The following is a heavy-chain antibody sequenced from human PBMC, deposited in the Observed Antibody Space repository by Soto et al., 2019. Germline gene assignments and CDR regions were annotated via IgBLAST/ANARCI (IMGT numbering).Heavy chain of an antibody. CDR3: TTARFLEWLPFDY. J-gene: IGHJ4*02. CDR1: GFTFSNAW. V-gene: IGHV3-15*07. D-gene: IGHD3-3*01. CDR2: IKSKTDGGTT. Sequence: GGSLRLSCAASGFTFSNAWMNWVRQAPGKGLEWVGRIKSKTDGGTTDYAAPVKGRFTISRDDSKNTLYLQMNSLKTEDTAVYYCTTARFLEWLPFDYWGQGTLVTVSS.